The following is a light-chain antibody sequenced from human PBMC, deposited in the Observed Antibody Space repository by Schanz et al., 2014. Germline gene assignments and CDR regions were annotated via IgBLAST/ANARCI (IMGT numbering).Light chain of an antibody. CDR1: SSDVGGNNH. CDR3: SAYSGSPYIGV. CDR2: EVS. Sequence: QSALTQPPSASGSPGQSVAISCTGTSSDVGGNNHVSWYQQHPGKAPKLLIYEVSKRPSGVSDRFSGSKSGKTASLTISGLQADDEADYYCSAYSGSPYIGVFGGGTKLTVL. V-gene: IGLV2-8*01. J-gene: IGLJ3*02.